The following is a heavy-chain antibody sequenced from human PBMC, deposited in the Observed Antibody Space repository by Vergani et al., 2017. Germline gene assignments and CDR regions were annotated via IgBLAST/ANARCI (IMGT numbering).Heavy chain of an antibody. CDR2: IYSTVST. J-gene: IGHJ4*02. CDR3: ARMGGYDEGDAFRIGYFDS. Sequence: QVQLQESGPGLVKPSQTLSLTCSVSGDSISSGVYYWNWILQHQGKGLEWIGYIYSTVSTHHNPSLRRRINMSVDTSTNQFSLKLNSVTAADTAMYYCARMGGYDEGDAFRIGYFDSWGPGILVTVSS. V-gene: IGHV4-31*03. D-gene: IGHD3-22*01. CDR1: GDSISSGVYY.